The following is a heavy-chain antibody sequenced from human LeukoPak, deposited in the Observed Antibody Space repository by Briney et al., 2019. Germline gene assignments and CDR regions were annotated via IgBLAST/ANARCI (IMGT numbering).Heavy chain of an antibody. D-gene: IGHD2-8*01. CDR3: ASRYCPTANHHLLGAF. CDR1: GASIISNNYC. CDR2: IYSTGNT. Sequence: SETLSLTCTVSGASIISNNYCWGWIRQPPGKGLESLANIYSTGNTYYNPSLQSRVSISVDTSKNQISLKLSSVTAADTAVYFCASRYCPTANHHLLGAFWGQGTLVTVSS. J-gene: IGHJ4*02. V-gene: IGHV4-39*01.